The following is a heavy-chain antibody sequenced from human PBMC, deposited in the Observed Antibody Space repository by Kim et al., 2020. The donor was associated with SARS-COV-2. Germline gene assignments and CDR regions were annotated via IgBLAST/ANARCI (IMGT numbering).Heavy chain of an antibody. V-gene: IGHV3-49*02. CDR3: SRGLYDY. D-gene: IGHD3-10*01. J-gene: IGHJ4*02. Sequence: GGAKEYAASVKGKLTISRDDSRSIAYLQMNSLQTEDTAVYYCSRGLYDYWGQGTLVTVSS. CDR2: GGAK.